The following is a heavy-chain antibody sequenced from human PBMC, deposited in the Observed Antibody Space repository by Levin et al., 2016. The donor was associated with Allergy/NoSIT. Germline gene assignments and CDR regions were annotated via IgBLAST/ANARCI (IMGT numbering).Heavy chain of an antibody. D-gene: IGHD6-19*01. Sequence: GGSLRLSCAASGFSFSYYAMNWVRQAPGKGLEWVSVISGSGDNTYYADSVKGRFTISRDNAKNTLFLQMNTLRAEDTAVYYCAKGDRRYSSGWGDAFDIWGQGTMVTVSS. J-gene: IGHJ3*02. CDR1: GFSFSYYA. CDR3: AKGDRRYSSGWGDAFDI. CDR2: ISGSGDNT. V-gene: IGHV3-23*01.